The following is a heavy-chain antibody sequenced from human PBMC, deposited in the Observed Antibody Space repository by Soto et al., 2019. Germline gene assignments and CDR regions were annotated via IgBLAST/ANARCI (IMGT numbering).Heavy chain of an antibody. CDR3: AGGGDYDILTGSDY. CDR2: IIPILGTA. V-gene: IGHV1-69*13. J-gene: IGHJ4*02. CDR1: GGTFSSYA. Sequence: SVKVSCKASGGTFSSYAISWVRQAPGQGLEWMGGIIPILGTANYAQKFQGRVTITADESTSTAYMELSSLRSEDTAVYYCAGGGDYDILTGSDYWGQGTLVTVSS. D-gene: IGHD3-9*01.